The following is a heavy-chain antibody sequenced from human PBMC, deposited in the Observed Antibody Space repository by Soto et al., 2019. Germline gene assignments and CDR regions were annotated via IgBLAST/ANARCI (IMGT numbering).Heavy chain of an antibody. J-gene: IGHJ4*02. Sequence: VASVKVSFKASGYTFIDYYMHWVRQAPGQGFEWMGRISPRSGGTNYAQKFQGRVTMTWDTSLNTAYMELSSLISEDTAVYYCARPPGYISDWYYFDLWGQGTLVTVSS. CDR2: ISPRSGGT. D-gene: IGHD3-9*01. V-gene: IGHV1-2*02. CDR3: ARPPGYISDWYYFDL. CDR1: GYTFIDYY.